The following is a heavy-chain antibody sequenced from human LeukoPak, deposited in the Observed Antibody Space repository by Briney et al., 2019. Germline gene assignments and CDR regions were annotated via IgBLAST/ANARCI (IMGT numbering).Heavy chain of an antibody. Sequence: ASVKVSCKASGYTFSNYFMRWVRQASGQGLEWTGIINPSGGSTSYAQKFQGRVTMTRDTSTSTVYMELSSLRSEDTAVYYCARERSRGYDILTGYHLPDYWGQGTLVTVSS. D-gene: IGHD3-9*01. CDR1: GYTFSNYF. J-gene: IGHJ4*02. V-gene: IGHV1-46*01. CDR3: ARERSRGYDILTGYHLPDY. CDR2: INPSGGST.